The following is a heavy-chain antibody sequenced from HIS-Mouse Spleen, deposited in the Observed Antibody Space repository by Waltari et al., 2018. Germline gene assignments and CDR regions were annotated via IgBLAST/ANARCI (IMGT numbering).Heavy chain of an antibody. CDR1: GFTFSSYW. CDR3: ARGEWELPFDY. Sequence: EVQLVESGGGLVQPGGSLRLSCAASGFTFSSYWMSWVRQAQGRGREWVANIKQDGREKYYVDSVKGRFTISRDNAKNSLYLQMNSLRAEDTAVYYCARGEWELPFDYWGQGTLVTVSS. CDR2: IKQDGREK. D-gene: IGHD1-26*01. J-gene: IGHJ4*02. V-gene: IGHV3-7*01.